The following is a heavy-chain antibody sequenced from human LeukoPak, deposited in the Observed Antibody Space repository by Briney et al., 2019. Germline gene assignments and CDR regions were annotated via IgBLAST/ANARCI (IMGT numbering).Heavy chain of an antibody. D-gene: IGHD5-18*01. V-gene: IGHV3-23*01. CDR3: AKEDVDTSFDY. CDR2: INDGPGGRT. CDR1: GFTFSNYA. J-gene: IGHJ4*02. Sequence: PGGALRLSCAASGFTFSNYAMTWVRQATGKGLGRDSAINDGPGGRTYYTDSVKGRFTISRDNSKNTLYLQLNSLRAEDTAVYYCAKEDVDTSFDYWGQGTLVTVSS.